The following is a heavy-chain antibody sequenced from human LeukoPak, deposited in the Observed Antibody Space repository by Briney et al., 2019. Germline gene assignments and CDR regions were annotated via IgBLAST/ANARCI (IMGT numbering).Heavy chain of an antibody. V-gene: IGHV1-2*02. Sequence: ASVKVSCKASGYTFTGYYMHWVRQAPGQGLEWMGWINPNSGGTNYAQKFQGGVTMTRDTSISTAYMELSRLRSDDTAVYYCASNYYDSSGYYYTPDYWGQGTLVTVSS. J-gene: IGHJ4*02. CDR3: ASNYYDSSGYYYTPDY. D-gene: IGHD3-22*01. CDR1: GYTFTGYY. CDR2: INPNSGGT.